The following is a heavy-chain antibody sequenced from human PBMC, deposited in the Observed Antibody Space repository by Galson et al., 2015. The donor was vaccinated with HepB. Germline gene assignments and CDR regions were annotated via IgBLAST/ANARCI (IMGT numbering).Heavy chain of an antibody. J-gene: IGHJ4*02. V-gene: IGHV3-30*18. CDR3: AKGPPANYGDYYFDY. D-gene: IGHD4-17*01. CDR1: GFTFSSYG. Sequence: SLRLSCAASGFTFSSYGMHWVRQAPGKGLEWVAVISYDGSNKYYADSVKGRFTISRDNSKNTLYLQMNSLRAEDTAVYYCAKGPPANYGDYYFDYWGQGTLVTVSS. CDR2: ISYDGSNK.